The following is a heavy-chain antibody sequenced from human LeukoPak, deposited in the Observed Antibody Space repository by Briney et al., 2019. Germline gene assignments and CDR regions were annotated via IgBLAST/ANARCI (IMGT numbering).Heavy chain of an antibody. CDR1: GGSISSYY. CDR2: IYDSGST. CDR3: ARDLSLRRGIFDY. V-gene: IGHV4-59*01. Sequence: SETLSLTCTVSGGSISSYYWSWIRQPPGKGLEWIGYIYDSGSTNYNPSLKNRVTISLDMSKNQFSLKLRSVTAADTAVYYCARDLSLRRGIFDYWGQGTLVTVSS. J-gene: IGHJ4*02. D-gene: IGHD3-10*01.